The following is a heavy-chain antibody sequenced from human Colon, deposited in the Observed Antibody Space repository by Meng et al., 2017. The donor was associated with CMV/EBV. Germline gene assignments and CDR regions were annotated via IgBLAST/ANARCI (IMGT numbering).Heavy chain of an antibody. D-gene: IGHD1-14*01. CDR1: GFNFRDYS. CDR3: VKDRVTDNRNNFDF. Sequence: GGSLRLSCAASGFNFRDYSMNWVRQAPGKGLEWVAIIYGSPHTVMKYADSVEGRFAISRDNSQNMVYLQMSGLRFEDTATYYCVKDRVTDNRNNFDFWGQGVQVTVSS. V-gene: IGHV3-23*03. CDR2: IYGSPHTVM. J-gene: IGHJ4*02.